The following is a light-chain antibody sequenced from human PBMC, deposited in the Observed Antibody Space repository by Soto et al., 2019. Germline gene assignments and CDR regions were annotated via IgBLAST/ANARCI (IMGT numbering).Light chain of an antibody. Sequence: EIVLTQSPGTLSLSPGERATLSCRAIQSVDSKDLAWYQQRPGQPPRLLIYGASTRATGIPARFSGSGSGTEFTLTISSLKSEDYAVYYCQQHKSWPPITFGQGTRLEIK. CDR2: GAS. CDR3: QQHKSWPPIT. V-gene: IGKV3-15*01. CDR1: QSVDSKD. J-gene: IGKJ5*01.